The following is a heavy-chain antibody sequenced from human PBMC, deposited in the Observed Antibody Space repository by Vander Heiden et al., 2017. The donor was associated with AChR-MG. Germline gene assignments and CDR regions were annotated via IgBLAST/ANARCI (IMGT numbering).Heavy chain of an antibody. Sequence: QVQLQQWGAGLFKPSETLSLTCAVYGGSFSGYYWSWIRQPPGKGLEWIGEINHSGSTNYNPSLKSRVTISVDTSKNQFSLKLSSVTAADTAVYYCARGPFNYDSTYYFDYWGQGTLVTDSS. D-gene: IGHD3-22*01. CDR1: GGSFSGYY. CDR2: INHSGST. V-gene: IGHV4-34*01. J-gene: IGHJ4*02. CDR3: ARGPFNYDSTYYFDY.